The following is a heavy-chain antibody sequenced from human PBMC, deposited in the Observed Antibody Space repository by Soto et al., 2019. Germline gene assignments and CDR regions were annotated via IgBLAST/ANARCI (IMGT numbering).Heavy chain of an antibody. Sequence: ASVKVSCKASGYTFPGYYMHWVRQAPGQRLEGMGWINPNSGGTNYAQKFQGWVTMTRDTSISTAYMELSRLRSDDTAVYYCARGKGGLGYCSGGSCHDYYYMDVWGKGTTVTVSS. CDR3: ARGKGGLGYCSGGSCHDYYYMDV. D-gene: IGHD2-15*01. V-gene: IGHV1-2*04. CDR1: GYTFPGYY. J-gene: IGHJ6*03. CDR2: INPNSGGT.